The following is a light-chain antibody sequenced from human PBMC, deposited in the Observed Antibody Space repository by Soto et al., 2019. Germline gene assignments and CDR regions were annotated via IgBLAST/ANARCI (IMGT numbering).Light chain of an antibody. J-gene: IGKJ3*01. CDR2: GAS. Sequence: MTQSPATLSVSPGERATLSCRASQSVYNNLAWYQQKPGQAPRLLVYGASTRATGIPARFSGSGSGAEFTLTISSLKSEDFAVYFCQRYNNWPPVTFGPGTKVDIK. CDR1: QSVYNN. CDR3: QRYNNWPPVT. V-gene: IGKV3-15*01.